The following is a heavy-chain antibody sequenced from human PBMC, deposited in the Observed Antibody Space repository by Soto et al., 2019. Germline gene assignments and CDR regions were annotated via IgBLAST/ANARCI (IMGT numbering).Heavy chain of an antibody. J-gene: IGHJ3*01. V-gene: IGHV3-23*01. D-gene: IGHD1-1*01. CDR1: GFPVNYYD. Sequence: EVQLLESGGGLVQPGGSLRLSCAVSGFPVNYYDLSWVRQPPGKGLEWVSGMSGVDDSKSYADSVKGRLTISRDNAKNILFLQMNDLRPDDTAVYYCATWHEREHAFDVWGQGTTVTISS. CDR2: MSGVDDSK. CDR3: ATWHEREHAFDV.